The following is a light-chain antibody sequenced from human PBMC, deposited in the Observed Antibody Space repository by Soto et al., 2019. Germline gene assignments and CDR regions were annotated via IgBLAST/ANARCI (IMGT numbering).Light chain of an antibody. CDR3: QQYNNWYT. CDR1: QSVGSR. Sequence: TVMTQSPATLSVSLGGRATLSCRASQSVGSRVAWYQQKPGQAPRLLISSASTRATDIPARFSGSGSGTEFTLTISSLQSEDFAVYYCQQYNNWYTFGQGTKLEIK. CDR2: SAS. V-gene: IGKV3-15*01. J-gene: IGKJ2*01.